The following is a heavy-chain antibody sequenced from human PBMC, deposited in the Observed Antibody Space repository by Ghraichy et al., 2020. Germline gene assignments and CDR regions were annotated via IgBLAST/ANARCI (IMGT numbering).Heavy chain of an antibody. D-gene: IGHD5-18*01. CDR3: AKNSGYTLGYAHF. CDR1: GFTFANYW. CDR2: IKEDGTAT. V-gene: IGHV3-7*03. J-gene: IGHJ4*02. Sequence: GGSLRLSCATSGFTFANYWMDWVRQAPGKGLEWVASIKEDGTATFYVDSVKGRFTISKDYTRNSLHLQINSLRVEDTAVYYCAKNSGYTLGYAHFWGQGTLVTVSS.